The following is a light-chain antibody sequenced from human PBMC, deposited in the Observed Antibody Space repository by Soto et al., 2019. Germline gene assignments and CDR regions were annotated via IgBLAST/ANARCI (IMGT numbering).Light chain of an antibody. CDR2: VDSDGSH. CDR1: SGHSSYA. J-gene: IGLJ2*01. CDR3: QTWGSVIQV. V-gene: IGLV4-69*01. Sequence: QLVLTQSPSASASLGASVNLTCTLSSGHSSYAIAWHQQQPEKGPRYLMKVDSDGSHSKGDGIPDRFSGSSSGTERYLTISSLQSEDEADYYCQTWGSVIQVFGGGTKLPVL.